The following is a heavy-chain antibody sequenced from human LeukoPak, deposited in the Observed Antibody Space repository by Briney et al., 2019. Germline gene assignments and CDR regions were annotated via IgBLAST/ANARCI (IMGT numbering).Heavy chain of an antibody. D-gene: IGHD4-17*01. CDR2: IYYNGST. V-gene: IGHV4-59*01. CDR3: ARVYGDPGYFDY. CDR1: GGSISSYY. Sequence: SETLSLTCTVSGGSISSYYWSWIRQPPGKGLEWIGYIYYNGSTNYNPSLKSRVTISVDTSKNQFSLKLSSVTAADTAVYYCARVYGDPGYFDYWGQGTLVTVSS. J-gene: IGHJ4*02.